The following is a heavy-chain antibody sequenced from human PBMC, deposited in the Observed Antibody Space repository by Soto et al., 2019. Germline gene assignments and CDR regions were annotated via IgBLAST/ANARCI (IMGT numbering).Heavy chain of an antibody. D-gene: IGHD2-15*01. CDR1: GGTFSSYA. CDR2: IIPIFGTA. Sequence: SVKVSCKASGGTFSSYAISWVRQAPGQGLEWMGGIIPIFGTANYAQKFQGRVTITADKSTSTAYMELSSLRSEDTAVYYCARGVSSGKYCSGGSCYPPRYYYFDYWGQGTQVTISS. CDR3: ARGVSSGKYCSGGSCYPPRYYYFDY. V-gene: IGHV1-69*06. J-gene: IGHJ4*02.